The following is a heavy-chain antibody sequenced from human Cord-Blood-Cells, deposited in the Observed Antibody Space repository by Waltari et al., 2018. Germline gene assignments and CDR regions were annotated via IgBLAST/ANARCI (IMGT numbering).Heavy chain of an antibody. CDR3: AGEGGSGTGGDY. CDR2: TSQNSGST. CDR1: GYTFTGYY. V-gene: IGHV1-2*02. D-gene: IGHD3-10*01. Sequence: QVQLVQSGAEVKKPGASVKVSCKASGYTFTGYYMHWVRQAPGQGLEWMGWTSQNSGSTNYAQKFQGRVTMTRDTSISTSYMELSRLRSDDTAVYYCAGEGGSGTGGDYWGQGALVTVAS. J-gene: IGHJ4*02.